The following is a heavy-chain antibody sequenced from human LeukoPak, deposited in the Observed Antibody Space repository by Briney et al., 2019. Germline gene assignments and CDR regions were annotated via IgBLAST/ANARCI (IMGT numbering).Heavy chain of an antibody. V-gene: IGHV3-53*01. CDR1: GLTVSSNY. Sequence: PGGSLRLSCAASGLTVSSNYMTWGRQAPGKGLEWVSTLYNGGSPHYADSVKGRFTISSDKSKNTLFLQMNSLRAEDTAVYYCARAQDYCSGGSCYGYFQHWGQSSLVTVSS. CDR3: ARAQDYCSGGSCYGYFQH. J-gene: IGHJ1*01. D-gene: IGHD2-15*01. CDR2: LYNGGSP.